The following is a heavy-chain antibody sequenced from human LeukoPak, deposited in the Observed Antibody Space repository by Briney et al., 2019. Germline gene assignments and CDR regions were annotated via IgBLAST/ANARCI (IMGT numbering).Heavy chain of an antibody. CDR1: GGSISSYY. V-gene: IGHV4-59*08. J-gene: IGHJ4*02. Sequence: SETLSLTCTVSGGSISSYYWSWIRQPPGKGLEWIGYIYYSGSTNYNPSLKSRVTISVDTSKNQFSLKPSSVTAADTAVYYCARHASARGSSSWYGYWGQGTLVTVSS. CDR3: ARHASARGSSSWYGY. D-gene: IGHD6-13*01. CDR2: IYYSGST.